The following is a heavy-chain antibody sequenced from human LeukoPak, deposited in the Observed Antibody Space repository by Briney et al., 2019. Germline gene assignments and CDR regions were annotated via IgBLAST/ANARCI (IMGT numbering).Heavy chain of an antibody. CDR1: GFTFGDYA. J-gene: IGHJ4*02. CDR2: IRSKAYGGTT. CDR3: ARGRDSSSSYPGY. D-gene: IGHD6-6*01. V-gene: IGHV3-49*03. Sequence: GGSLRLSCTAPGFTFGDYAMSWFRQAPGKGLEWVSFIRSKAYGGTTEYAASVKGRFTISRDNVKNSLYLQMNSLRAEDTAVYYCARGRDSSSSYPGYWGQGTLVTVSS.